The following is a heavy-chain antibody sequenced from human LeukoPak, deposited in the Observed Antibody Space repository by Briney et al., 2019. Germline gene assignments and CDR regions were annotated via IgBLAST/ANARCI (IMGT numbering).Heavy chain of an antibody. Sequence: PSETLSLTCTVSGGSISTYYWSWIRQPPGKGLEWIAYIYYSGSTNYNPSLKSRVTISVDTSKNQFSLKLSSVTAADTAVYYCARAINYYYYMDVWGKGTTVTVSS. D-gene: IGHD5-24*01. CDR1: GGSISTYY. CDR3: ARAINYYYYMDV. V-gene: IGHV4-59*01. CDR2: IYYSGST. J-gene: IGHJ6*03.